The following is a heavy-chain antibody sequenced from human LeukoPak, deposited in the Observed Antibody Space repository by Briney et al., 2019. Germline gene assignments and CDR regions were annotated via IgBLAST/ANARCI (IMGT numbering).Heavy chain of an antibody. D-gene: IGHD5-12*01. V-gene: IGHV3-30*18. Sequence: GGSLRLSCAASGFTFSSYGMHWVRQAPGKGLEWVAVISYDGSNKYYADSVKGRFTISRDNSKNSLYLQMNSLRAEDTALYYCAKDISGYHQWYFDLWGRGTLVTVSS. CDR1: GFTFSSYG. CDR2: ISYDGSNK. J-gene: IGHJ2*01. CDR3: AKDISGYHQWYFDL.